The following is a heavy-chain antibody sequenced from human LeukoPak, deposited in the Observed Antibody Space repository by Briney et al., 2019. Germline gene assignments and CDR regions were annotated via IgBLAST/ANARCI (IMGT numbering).Heavy chain of an antibody. V-gene: IGHV3-30*18. Sequence: GRSLRLSCATSGFTFRSYGMHWVRQAPGKGLEWVAVISYDGSNKYYADSVKGRFTISRDNSKNTLYLQMNSLRAEDTAVYYCAKDIGGVVPAAQDAPYYYYGMDVWGQGTTVTVSS. CDR2: ISYDGSNK. J-gene: IGHJ6*02. CDR1: GFTFRSYG. CDR3: AKDIGGVVPAAQDAPYYYYGMDV. D-gene: IGHD2-2*01.